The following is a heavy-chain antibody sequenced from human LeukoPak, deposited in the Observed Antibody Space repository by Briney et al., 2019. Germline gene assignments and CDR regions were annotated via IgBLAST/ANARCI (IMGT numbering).Heavy chain of an antibody. CDR3: ARDSSSFNAYNFDY. CDR2: IYYSGST. V-gene: IGHV4-59*01. CDR1: GGSISSYY. D-gene: IGHD6-6*01. Sequence: PSETLSLTCTVSGGSISSYYWSWIRKPPGKGLEWNGYIYYSGSTNYNPSLKSRVTISVDTSKNQFSLKLSSVTAADTAVYYCARDSSSFNAYNFDYWGQGTLVTVSS. J-gene: IGHJ4*02.